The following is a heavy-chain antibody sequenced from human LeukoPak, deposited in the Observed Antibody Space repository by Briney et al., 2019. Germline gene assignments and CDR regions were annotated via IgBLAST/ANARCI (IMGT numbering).Heavy chain of an antibody. V-gene: IGHV1-2*02. CDR2: INPNSGGT. Sequence: ASVKVSCKASGYTFTGYYMPWVRQAPGQGLEWMGWINPNSGGTNYAQKFQGRVTMTRDTSISTAYMELSRLRSDDTAVYYCARDPGDMGYFDYWGQGTLVTVSS. CDR3: ARDPGDMGYFDY. D-gene: IGHD7-27*01. J-gene: IGHJ4*02. CDR1: GYTFTGYY.